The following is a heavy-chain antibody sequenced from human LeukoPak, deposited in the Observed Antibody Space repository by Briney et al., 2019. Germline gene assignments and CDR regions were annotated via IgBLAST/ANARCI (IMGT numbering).Heavy chain of an antibody. Sequence: KASETLSLTCTVSGGSISSGDYYWSWIRQHPGKGLEWIGFIDYTGTTYYNPSLKSRIAISVATSQNHLSLNLTSVTAAGPGLYYCARNLGGDTYSYMDVWGKGTTVTVSS. CDR2: IDYTGTT. D-gene: IGHD2-21*01. J-gene: IGHJ6*03. CDR1: GGSISSGDYY. CDR3: ARNLGGDTYSYMDV. V-gene: IGHV4-31*03.